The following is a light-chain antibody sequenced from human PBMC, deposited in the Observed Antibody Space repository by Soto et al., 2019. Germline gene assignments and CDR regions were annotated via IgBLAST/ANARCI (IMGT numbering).Light chain of an antibody. CDR1: QSFSCY. CDR3: QQRYNWPIT. V-gene: IGKV3-11*01. CDR2: ADP. Sequence: EIVLTQSPATLSLSPGETATLSCRASQSFSCYIGWYQQKPCQPPRLLIYADPNTATGIPASFSGSGSGTDFPPTISSLEPDDFSVYYCQQRYNWPITFGQGTRLEI. J-gene: IGKJ5*01.